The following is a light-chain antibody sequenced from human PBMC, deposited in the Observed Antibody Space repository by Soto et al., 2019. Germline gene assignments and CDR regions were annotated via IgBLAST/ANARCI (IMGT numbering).Light chain of an antibody. CDR1: QAISNF. J-gene: IGKJ1*01. CDR2: GSS. CDR3: QKYDSDPRT. V-gene: IGKV1-27*01. Sequence: DIQMTQTPSSLSASVGDRVTIACRASQAISNFLAWYQQKPGKVPTLLVYGSSTLQSGVPSRFSGSGSGTDFTLTISSLQPEDAAPYYCQKYDSDPRTFGEGTKVEI.